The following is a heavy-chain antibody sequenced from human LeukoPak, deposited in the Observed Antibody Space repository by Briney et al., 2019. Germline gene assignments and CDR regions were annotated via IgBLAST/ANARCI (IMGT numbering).Heavy chain of an antibody. Sequence: GGSLRLSCAASGFTFSSYSMNWVRQAPGKGLEWVSSISSSSSYIYYADSVKGRFTISRDTAKNSLYLQMNSLRAEDTAVYYCARSRIEILGTYYFDYWGQGTLVTVSS. CDR1: GFTFSSYS. D-gene: IGHD2-15*01. V-gene: IGHV3-21*01. CDR2: ISSSSSYI. CDR3: ARSRIEILGTYYFDY. J-gene: IGHJ4*02.